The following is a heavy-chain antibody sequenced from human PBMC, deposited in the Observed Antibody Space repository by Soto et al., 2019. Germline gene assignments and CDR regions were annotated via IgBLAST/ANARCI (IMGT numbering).Heavy chain of an antibody. Sequence: SETLSLTCAFYGGSFSGYYWSWIRQPPGKGLEWIGEINHSGSTNYNPSLKSRVTISVDTSKNQFSLKLSSVTAADAAVYYCARVTGTNSYYYYYGMGVWGQGTTVTVSS. CDR1: GGSFSGYY. CDR3: ARVTGTNSYYYYYGMGV. CDR2: INHSGST. V-gene: IGHV4-34*01. J-gene: IGHJ6*02. D-gene: IGHD1-7*01.